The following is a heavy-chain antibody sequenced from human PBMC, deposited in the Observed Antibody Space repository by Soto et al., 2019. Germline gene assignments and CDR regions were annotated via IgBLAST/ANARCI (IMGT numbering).Heavy chain of an antibody. J-gene: IGHJ4*02. Sequence: QVQLQESGPGLVKPSQTLSLTCTVSGGSISSGDYYWSWLRQPPGKGLDWIEYIYYSGRTYYNQSLKSRVTIALDTSKNQFSLKVNSVTAADTAVYYCARAYYGAGTYLGYWGQGTLVTVSS. CDR2: IYYSGRT. CDR3: ARAYYGAGTYLGY. V-gene: IGHV4-30-4*01. D-gene: IGHD3-10*01. CDR1: GGSISSGDYY.